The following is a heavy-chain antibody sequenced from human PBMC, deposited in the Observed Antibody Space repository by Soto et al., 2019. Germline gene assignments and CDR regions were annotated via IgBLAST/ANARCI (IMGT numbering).Heavy chain of an antibody. CDR3: ARGSHLLSGYYFDY. CDR1: GYTFTGYY. CDR2: INPNSGGT. D-gene: IGHD3-3*02. J-gene: IGHJ4*02. Sequence: ASVKVSCKASGYTFTGYYMHWVRQAPGQGLEWMGWINPNSGGTNYAQKFQGRVTMTRDTSISTAYMELSRLRSDDTAVYYCARGSHLLSGYYFDYWGQGNLVTVSS. V-gene: IGHV1-2*02.